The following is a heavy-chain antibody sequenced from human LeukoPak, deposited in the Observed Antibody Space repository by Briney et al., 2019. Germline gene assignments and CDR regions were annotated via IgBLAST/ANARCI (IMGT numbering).Heavy chain of an antibody. J-gene: IGHJ5*01. CDR3: ARDLGSSGYGFDS. CDR2: IYYSGST. CDR1: GGPMSSRSYS. V-gene: IGHV4-61*01. Sequence: SETLSLTCTVSGGPMSSRSYSWGWIRQSPGKGLEWIGYIYYSGSTNYNPSLKSRVTISIDTPKNQFSLKLNSGTAADTAVYYCARDLGSSGYGFDSWGPGTLVTASP. D-gene: IGHD5-12*01.